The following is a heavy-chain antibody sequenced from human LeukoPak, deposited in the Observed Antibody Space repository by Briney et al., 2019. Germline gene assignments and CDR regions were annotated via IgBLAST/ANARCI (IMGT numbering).Heavy chain of an antibody. CDR3: AGTAAGTRWFDP. Sequence: GGSLRLSCAASGFTVSSNYMNWVRQAPGKGLEWVSVIYSGGSTYYADSVKGRFTISRDNSKNTLYLQMNSLRAEDTAVYYCAGTAAGTRWFDPWGQGTLVTVSS. CDR1: GFTVSSNY. D-gene: IGHD6-13*01. J-gene: IGHJ5*02. CDR2: IYSGGST. V-gene: IGHV3-66*02.